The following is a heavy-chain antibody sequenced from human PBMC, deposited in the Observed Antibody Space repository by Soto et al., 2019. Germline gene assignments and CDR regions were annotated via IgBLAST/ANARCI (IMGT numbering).Heavy chain of an antibody. V-gene: IGHV3-15*07. CDR2: IKSKTDGGTT. CDR3: RALPGSSQTTNNWFDP. J-gene: IGHJ5*02. D-gene: IGHD3-10*01. CDR1: GFTFSNAW. Sequence: EVQLVESGGGLVKPGGSLRLSCAASGFTFSNAWMNWVRQAPGKGLEWVGRIKSKTDGGTTDYAAPVKGRFTISRDDSKNTLYLQMNSLKTEDTAVYYCRALPGSSQTTNNWFDPWGQGTLVTVSS.